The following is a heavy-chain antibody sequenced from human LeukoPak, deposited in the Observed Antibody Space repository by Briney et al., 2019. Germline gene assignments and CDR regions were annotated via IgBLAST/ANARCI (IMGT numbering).Heavy chain of an antibody. J-gene: IGHJ4*02. D-gene: IGHD2-15*01. Sequence: GGSQRLSCAASGFKFSDHYIDWVRQAPGKGLEWVGRSRNKASSYTTEYAASVKGRFTISRDDSKSIAYLQMNSLKTEDTAVYYCTRDEIGRDYWGQGNLVTASS. CDR1: GFKFSDHY. CDR3: TRDEIGRDY. V-gene: IGHV3-72*01. CDR2: SRNKASSYTT.